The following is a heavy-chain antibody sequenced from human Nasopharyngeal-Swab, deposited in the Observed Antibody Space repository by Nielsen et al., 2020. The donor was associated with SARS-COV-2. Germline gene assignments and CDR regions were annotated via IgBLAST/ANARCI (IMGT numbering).Heavy chain of an antibody. J-gene: IGHJ5*02. CDR2: IYSDGTT. D-gene: IGHD2-8*02. Sequence: GASLQISCAASRLSVSNNYMTWVRQAPGKGLEWVSVIYSDGTTHYSDSVKGRFTISRDISKNTVYLQMNSLRGEDTAVYYCARYGCGNRWCLDPWSQGTLVTVSS. CDR1: RLSVSNNY. V-gene: IGHV3-66*01. CDR3: ARYGCGNRWCLDP.